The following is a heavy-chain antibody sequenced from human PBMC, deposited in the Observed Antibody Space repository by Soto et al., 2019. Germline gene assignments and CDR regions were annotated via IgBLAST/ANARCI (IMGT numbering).Heavy chain of an antibody. Sequence: GGSLRLSCAASGFTFDDYAMHWVRQAPGKGLEWVSGISWNSGSIGYADSVKGRFTISRDNAKNSLYLQMNSLRAEDTALYYCGRELDYWGQGTLVTVS. CDR3: GRELDY. J-gene: IGHJ4*02. CDR2: ISWNSGSI. CDR1: GFTFDDYA. V-gene: IGHV3-9*01.